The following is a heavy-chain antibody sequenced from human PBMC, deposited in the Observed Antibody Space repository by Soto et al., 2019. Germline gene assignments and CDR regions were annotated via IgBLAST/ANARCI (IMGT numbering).Heavy chain of an antibody. Sequence: VQVVESGGGLVQPGGSLQLSCAVSGFTFSDSTVHWVRQASGKGLEWVGRITTKADSYATAYAASVKGRFTISRDDSKNTAYLQMDSLKTEDTGLYYCRSLTTVTAVVSDIWGQGTMVTVSS. CDR1: GFTFSDST. CDR2: ITTKADSYAT. CDR3: RSLTTVTAVVSDI. V-gene: IGHV3-73*02. D-gene: IGHD4-17*01. J-gene: IGHJ3*02.